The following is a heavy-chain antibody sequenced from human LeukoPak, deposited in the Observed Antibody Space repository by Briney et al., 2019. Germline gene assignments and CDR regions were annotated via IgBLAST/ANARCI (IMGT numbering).Heavy chain of an antibody. CDR1: TFTFSNYW. V-gene: IGHV3-7*03. Sequence: GGSLRLSCAASTFTFSNYWMSWVRQAPGKGLEWVANIKQDGSEKYYVDSVKGRFTVSRDNAKTSLYLQMNSLRAEDTAVYYCARDEYDAFDIWGQGTMVTVSS. CDR3: ARDEYDAFDI. D-gene: IGHD2/OR15-2a*01. J-gene: IGHJ3*02. CDR2: IKQDGSEK.